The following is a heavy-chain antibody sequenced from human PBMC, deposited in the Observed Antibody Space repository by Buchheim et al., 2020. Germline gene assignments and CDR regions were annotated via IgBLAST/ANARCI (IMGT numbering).Heavy chain of an antibody. CDR2: ISYSGRT. D-gene: IGHD2-15*01. CDR3: ARSIGILYPFDY. CDR1: GGSISSYY. J-gene: IGHJ4*02. V-gene: IGHV4-59*01. Sequence: QVQLQESGPGLVKPSETLSLTCTVSGGSISSYYWSWPRQPPGKGLEWIGFISYSGRTNYNPSLKSRVTISVDTSKNQFSLKLSSVTAADTAMYYCARSIGILYPFDYWGQGTL.